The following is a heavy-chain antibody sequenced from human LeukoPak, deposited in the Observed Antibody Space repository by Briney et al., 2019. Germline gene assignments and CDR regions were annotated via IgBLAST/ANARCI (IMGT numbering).Heavy chain of an antibody. V-gene: IGHV1-69*05. D-gene: IGHD2-8*02. CDR1: GGTFSSYA. CDR3: ARVWTNRDRPPLRGVHNDYYYYYGMDV. Sequence: SVKVSCKASGGTFSSYAISWVRQAPGQGLEWMGGIIPIFGTANYAQKLQGRVTMTTDTSTSTAYMELRSLSSDDTAVYYCARVWTNRDRPPLRGVHNDYYYYYGMDVWGQGTTVTVSS. CDR2: IIPIFGTA. J-gene: IGHJ6*02.